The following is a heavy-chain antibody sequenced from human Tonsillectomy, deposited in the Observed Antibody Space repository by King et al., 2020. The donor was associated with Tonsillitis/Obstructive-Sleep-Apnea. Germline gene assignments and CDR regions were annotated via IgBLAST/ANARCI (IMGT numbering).Heavy chain of an antibody. D-gene: IGHD3-3*01. V-gene: IGHV5-10-1*03. CDR2: IDPSNSYT. CDR3: ARLWYYDFWSGYYYFDY. J-gene: IGHJ4*02. Sequence: QLVQSGAEVKKPGESLTISCKGSGYSFTNHWITWVRQMPGKGLEWMGRIDPSNSYTNYSPSFQGHVTMSADKSISTAYLQWSSLRASDTAMYYCARLWYYDFWSGYYYFDYGGQGTLVTVSS. CDR1: GYSFTNHW.